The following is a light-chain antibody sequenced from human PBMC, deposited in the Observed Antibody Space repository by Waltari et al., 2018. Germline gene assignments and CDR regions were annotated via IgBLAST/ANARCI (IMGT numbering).Light chain of an antibody. CDR1: QSVSSN. CDR3: QQYNNWPPTYT. J-gene: IGKJ2*01. V-gene: IGKV3-15*01. Sequence: ELVMTQSPATLSVSPGESATLSCRASQSVSSNLAWYQQKPGQAPRLLMYGASTRATGIPARFSGSGSGTEFTLTISSLQSEDFAVYYCQQYNNWPPTYTFGQGTKLEIK. CDR2: GAS.